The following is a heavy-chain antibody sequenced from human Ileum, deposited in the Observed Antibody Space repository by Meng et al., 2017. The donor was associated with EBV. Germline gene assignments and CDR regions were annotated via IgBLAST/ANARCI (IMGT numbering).Heavy chain of an antibody. CDR1: GYPRRRTNR. Sequence: VAPLGAGPCTAMPFHPLSLLGPLPGYPRRRTNRWGRIRQAPGKGRGWIEYLYYRWNTSLNPSLKSRLTMHVATSKNHFSLNPNSVTARDTAVYYCSRNVPGTSAYYDWGQGTLVTVSS. V-gene: IGHV4-28*01. CDR3: SRNVPGTSAYYD. D-gene: IGHD3-22*01. CDR2: LYYRWNT. J-gene: IGHJ4*02.